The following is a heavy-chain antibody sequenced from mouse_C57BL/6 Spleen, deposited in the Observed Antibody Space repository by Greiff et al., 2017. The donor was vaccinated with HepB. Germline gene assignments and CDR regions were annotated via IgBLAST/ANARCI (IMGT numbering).Heavy chain of an antibody. CDR2: IYPRSGNT. J-gene: IGHJ3*01. CDR3: ASYGSSSWFAY. D-gene: IGHD1-1*01. Sequence: LVESGAELARPGASVKLSCKASGYTFTSYGISWVKQRTGQGLEWIGEIYPRSGNTYYNEKFKGKATLTADKSSSTAYMELRSLTSEDSAVYFCASYGSSSWFAYWGQGTLVTVSA. CDR1: GYTFTSYG. V-gene: IGHV1-81*01.